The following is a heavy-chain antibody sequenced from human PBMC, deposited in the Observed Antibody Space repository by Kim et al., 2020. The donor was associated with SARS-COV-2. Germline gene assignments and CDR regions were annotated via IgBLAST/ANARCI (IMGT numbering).Heavy chain of an antibody. CDR3: ARADHDSSGYSLPGRLYYSDY. CDR2: ISSSSSTI. V-gene: IGHV3-48*02. Sequence: GGSLRLSCAASGFTFSSYSMNWFRQAPGKGLEWVSYISSSSSTIYYADSVKGRFTISRDNAKNSLYLQMNSLRDEDTAVYYCARADHDSSGYSLPGRLYYSDYWGQGTLVTVSS. J-gene: IGHJ4*02. D-gene: IGHD3-22*01. CDR1: GFTFSSYS.